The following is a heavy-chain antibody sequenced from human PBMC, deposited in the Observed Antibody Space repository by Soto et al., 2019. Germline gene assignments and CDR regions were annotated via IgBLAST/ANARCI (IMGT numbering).Heavy chain of an antibody. CDR1: GGSISSSNW. D-gene: IGHD3-9*01. V-gene: IGHV4-4*02. J-gene: IGHJ6*02. Sequence: SDTLSLTCAVSGGSISSSNWWSWVRQPPGKGLEWIGEIYHSGRTNYNPSLKSRDTISVDKSKNQFSLKLSSVTASDTAVYYCARWRNYDILTGTHLGMDVWGQGTTVT. CDR2: IYHSGRT. CDR3: ARWRNYDILTGTHLGMDV.